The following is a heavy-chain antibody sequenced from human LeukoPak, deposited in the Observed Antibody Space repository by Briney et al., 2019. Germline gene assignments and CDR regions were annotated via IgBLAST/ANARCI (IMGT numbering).Heavy chain of an antibody. J-gene: IGHJ4*02. CDR1: GFTFSSYW. CDR2: IKQDGSEK. CDR3: ARVVGATGSFDY. D-gene: IGHD1-26*01. V-gene: IGHV3-7*01. Sequence: GGSLRLSCAASGFTFSSYWTSWVRQAPGKGLEWVANIKQDGSEKYYVDSVKGRFTISRDNAKNSLYLQMNSLRAEDTAVYYCARVVGATGSFDYWGQGTLVTVSS.